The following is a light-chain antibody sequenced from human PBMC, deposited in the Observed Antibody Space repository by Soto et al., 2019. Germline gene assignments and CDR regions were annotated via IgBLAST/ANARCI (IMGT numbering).Light chain of an antibody. CDR1: SSDVGSYNL. CDR2: EGT. V-gene: IGLV2-23*01. CDR3: CSYAGSSTWV. Sequence: QSALTQPASVSGSPGQSITISCTRTSSDVGSYNLVSWYQQHPGKAPKFMIYEGTKRPSGVSNRFSGSKSGNTASLTISGLQAEDEADYYCCSYAGSSTWVFGGGTKLTVL. J-gene: IGLJ3*02.